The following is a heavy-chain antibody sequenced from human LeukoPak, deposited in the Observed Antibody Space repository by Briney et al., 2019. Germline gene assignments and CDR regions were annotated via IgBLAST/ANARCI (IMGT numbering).Heavy chain of an antibody. D-gene: IGHD3-9*01. V-gene: IGHV3-33*08. CDR3: SREYFDWSRNYYYGMDV. Sequence: GGSLRLSCAASGFTFSSYWMSWVRQAPGKGLEWMALIWYDGSNKYYADSVKGRFTISRDNSKNTLYLQMNSLRAEDTAVYYCSREYFDWSRNYYYGMDVWGQGTTVTVSS. J-gene: IGHJ6*02. CDR2: IWYDGSNK. CDR1: GFTFSSYW.